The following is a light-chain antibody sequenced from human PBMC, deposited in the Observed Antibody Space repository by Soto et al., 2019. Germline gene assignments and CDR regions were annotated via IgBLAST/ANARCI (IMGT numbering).Light chain of an antibody. CDR3: QQNNKWPPVT. J-gene: IGKJ4*01. CDR2: GAS. CDR1: QTISTD. V-gene: IGKV3-15*01. Sequence: EVVMTQSPATVSVFPGEGVTLSCRASQTISTDLAWYQQKPGQAPRLLIYGASTRATGVTDRCSGGGSGTEYTRHISSQQSEDFAFYYCQQNNKWPPVTFGGGTKVEIK.